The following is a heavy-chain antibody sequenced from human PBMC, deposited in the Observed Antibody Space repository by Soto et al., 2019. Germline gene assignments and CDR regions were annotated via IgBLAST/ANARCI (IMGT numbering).Heavy chain of an antibody. J-gene: IGHJ5*02. Sequence: QLQLQESGPGLVKPSETLSLTCTVSGGSISSSSYYWGWIRQPPGKGLEWIGSIYYSGSTYYNPSLKSRVTISVDTSKNQFPLKPSSVTAADTAVYYCAGYGPPTGRYSGRDFGGFDPWDQGALVTVSS. CDR3: AGYGPPTGRYSGRDFGGFDP. D-gene: IGHD1-26*01. V-gene: IGHV4-39*01. CDR1: GGSISSSSYY. CDR2: IYYSGST.